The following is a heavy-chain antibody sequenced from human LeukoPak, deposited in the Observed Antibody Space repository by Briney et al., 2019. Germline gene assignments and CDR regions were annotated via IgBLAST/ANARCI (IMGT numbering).Heavy chain of an antibody. D-gene: IGHD6-13*01. V-gene: IGHV3-23*01. CDR1: GFTFSSYA. Sequence: GGSLRLSCAASGFTFSSYAMSWVRQAPGKGLEWVSAISGSGGSTYYADSVKGRFTISRDNSKNTLYLQMNSLRAEDTAVYYCAKNKRSSSWHGNIDYGGQGTLVTVSS. J-gene: IGHJ4*02. CDR3: AKNKRSSSWHGNIDY. CDR2: ISGSGGST.